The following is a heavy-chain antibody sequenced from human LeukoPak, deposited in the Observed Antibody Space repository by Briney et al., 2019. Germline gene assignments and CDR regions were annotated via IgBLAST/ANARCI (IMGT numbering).Heavy chain of an antibody. J-gene: IGHJ4*02. V-gene: IGHV4-59*08. CDR3: ARLNIIGSSPVHHFDY. CDR2: IYYSGST. CDR1: GGSISGYY. D-gene: IGHD6-13*01. Sequence: SETLSLTCTVSGGSISGYYWSWIRQPPGKGLEYIAYIYYSGSTDYNPSLKSRVTISVDTSKNQFSLKLSSVTAADTAVYYCARLNIIGSSPVHHFDYWGQGTLVTVSS.